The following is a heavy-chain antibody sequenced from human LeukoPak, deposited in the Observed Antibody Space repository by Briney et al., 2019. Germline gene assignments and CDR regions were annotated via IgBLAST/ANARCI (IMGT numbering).Heavy chain of an antibody. Sequence: ASVKISCKASGDTFTAYYMHWVRQAPGQGLEWMGCITPNSGGTNYAQKFQGRVTMTRDTSISTAYMELSRLRSHDTAVYYCARGAHYHDSSEGYDYWGQGTLVTVSS. J-gene: IGHJ4*02. CDR1: GDTFTAYY. CDR3: ARGAHYHDSSEGYDY. V-gene: IGHV1-2*02. D-gene: IGHD3-22*01. CDR2: ITPNSGGT.